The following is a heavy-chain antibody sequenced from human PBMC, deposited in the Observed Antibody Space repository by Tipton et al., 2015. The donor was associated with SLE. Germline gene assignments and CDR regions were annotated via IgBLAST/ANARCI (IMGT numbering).Heavy chain of an antibody. D-gene: IGHD4-23*01. J-gene: IGHJ4*02. CDR1: GGSISSHY. CDR3: ARAFTTAVTDYFDF. Sequence: TLSLTCTVSGGSISSHYWSWIRQPPGKGLEWIGYIYYSGSTNYNPSLKSRVTISVDTSKNQFSLKLSSVTAADTAVYYCARAFTTAVTDYFDFWGQGTLVTVSS. V-gene: IGHV4-59*11. CDR2: IYYSGST.